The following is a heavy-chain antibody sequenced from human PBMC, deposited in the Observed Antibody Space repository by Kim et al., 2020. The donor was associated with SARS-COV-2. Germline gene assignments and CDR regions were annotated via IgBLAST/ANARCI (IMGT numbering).Heavy chain of an antibody. CDR1: GYTFSTYA. Sequence: ASVKVSCKASGYTFSTYAMSWVRQAPGQGLEWLGWINTNTATPKYAHDFTGRFVFSLDTAVDTAYLQINSLKAEDTGVYYCARVDRRADYGAPSKKNWFDPWGQGPLVTVSS. D-gene: IGHD4-17*01. CDR3: ARVDRRADYGAPSKKNWFDP. CDR2: INTNTATP. V-gene: IGHV7-4-1*02. J-gene: IGHJ5*02.